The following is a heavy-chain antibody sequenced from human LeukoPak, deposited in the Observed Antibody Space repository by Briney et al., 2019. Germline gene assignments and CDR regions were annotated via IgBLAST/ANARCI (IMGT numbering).Heavy chain of an antibody. CDR2: IYYSGST. CDR1: GGSIRSYY. V-gene: IGHV4-59*01. J-gene: IGHJ4*02. D-gene: IGHD3-22*01. CDR3: ARGGWNKFDY. Sequence: SETLSLTCTVSGGSIRSYYWSWIRQAPGKGLEWIGYIYYSGSTNYNPSLKSRVTILVDTSKNQFSLKLSSVTAADTAVYYCARGGWNKFDYWGQGTLVTVSS.